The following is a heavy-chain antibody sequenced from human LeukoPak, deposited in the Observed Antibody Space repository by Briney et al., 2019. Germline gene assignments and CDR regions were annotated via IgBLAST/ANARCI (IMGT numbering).Heavy chain of an antibody. J-gene: IGHJ4*02. CDR1: GFTFSSYA. CDR2: ISSSGGTT. V-gene: IGHV3-23*01. D-gene: IGHD3-16*01. CDR3: AKGIRDSVWGSSLDC. Sequence: GGSLRLSCAASGFTFSSYAMSWVRQAPGKGLEWVSGISSSGGTTYYAGSVRGRFTISRDNSKNTLFLQMKSLRVEDTAVFYCAKGIRDSVWGSSLDCWGQGTLVTVSS.